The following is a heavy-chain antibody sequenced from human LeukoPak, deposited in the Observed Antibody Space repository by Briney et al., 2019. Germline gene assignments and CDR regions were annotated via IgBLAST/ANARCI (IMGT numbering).Heavy chain of an antibody. CDR3: ARIRMGATLDFDY. Sequence: SETLSLTCTVATGSISSISYYWGWIRQPPGKGLEWIGSIYYSGSTYYCRSLKRRVTISVGTSRNQFSMKLSSVTAADTAVYYCARIRMGATLDFDYWGQGTLVTVSS. J-gene: IGHJ4*02. V-gene: IGHV4-39*01. CDR2: IYYSGST. D-gene: IGHD1-26*01. CDR1: TGSISSISYY.